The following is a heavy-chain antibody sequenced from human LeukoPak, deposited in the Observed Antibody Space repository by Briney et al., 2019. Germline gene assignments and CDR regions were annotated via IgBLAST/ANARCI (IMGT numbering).Heavy chain of an antibody. V-gene: IGHV3-21*01. CDR3: ASNSPDCGGDCYFDY. J-gene: IGHJ4*02. D-gene: IGHD2-21*02. CDR1: GFTFSSYS. Sequence: PGGSLRLSCAASGFTFSSYSMNWVRRAPGKGLEWVSSISSSSSYIYYADSVKGRFTISRDNAKNSLYLQMNSLRAEDTAVYYCASNSPDCGGDCYFDYWGQGTLVTVSS. CDR2: ISSSSSYI.